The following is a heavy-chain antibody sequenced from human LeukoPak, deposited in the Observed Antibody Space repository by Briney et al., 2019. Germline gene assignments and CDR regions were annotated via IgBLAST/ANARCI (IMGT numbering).Heavy chain of an antibody. J-gene: IGHJ5*01. CDR2: LTRTSSAT. Sequence: GGSLRLSCVGSGFMFSSYDMNWVRQAPGRGLEWLSYLTRTSSATWYADSVKGRFTIFRDNAKSSLYLQMNSLRVEDTAVYYCATGGSEYRSDWFDSWGQGTLVNVAS. CDR3: ATGGSEYRSDWFDS. D-gene: IGHD5-18*01. CDR1: GFMFSSYD. V-gene: IGHV3-48*01.